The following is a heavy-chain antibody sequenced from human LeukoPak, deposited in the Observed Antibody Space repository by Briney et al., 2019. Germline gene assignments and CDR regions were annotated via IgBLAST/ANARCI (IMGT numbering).Heavy chain of an antibody. D-gene: IGHD2-2*01. CDR2: IYYSGST. CDR1: GGSISGYY. J-gene: IGHJ4*02. Sequence: SETLSLTCTVSGGSISGYYWSWIRQPPGKGLEWIGYIYYSGSTNYNPSLKSRVTISVDTSKNQLSLKLSSVTAADTAVYYCAGSTSHYNFGYWGQGALVTVSS. CDR3: AGSTSHYNFGY. V-gene: IGHV4-59*01.